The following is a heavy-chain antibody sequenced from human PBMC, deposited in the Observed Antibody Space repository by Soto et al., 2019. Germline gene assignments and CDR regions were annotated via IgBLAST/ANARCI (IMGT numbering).Heavy chain of an antibody. CDR1: GYTFTSYY. V-gene: IGHV1-46*01. CDR2: INPSGGST. Sequence: ASVKVSCKASGYTFTSYYMHWVRQAPGQGLEWMGIINPSGGSTSYAQKFQGRVTMTTDTSTSTAYMELRSLRSDDTAVYYCARSQRTSLYCSSTSCYSTAAFDIWGQGTMVTVSS. J-gene: IGHJ3*02. CDR3: ARSQRTSLYCSSTSCYSTAAFDI. D-gene: IGHD2-2*01.